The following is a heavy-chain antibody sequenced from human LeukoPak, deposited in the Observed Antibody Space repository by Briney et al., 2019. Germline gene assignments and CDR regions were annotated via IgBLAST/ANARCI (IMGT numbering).Heavy chain of an antibody. Sequence: PSETLSLTCTVSGGSISSSSYYWGWIRQPPGKGLEWIGSIYYSGSTYYNPSLKSRVTISVDTSKNQFSLKLSSVTAADTAVYYCARGGVSYDFWSGLHQDFDYWGQGTLVTVCS. V-gene: IGHV4-39*01. CDR2: IYYSGST. CDR3: ARGGVSYDFWSGLHQDFDY. D-gene: IGHD3-3*01. J-gene: IGHJ4*02. CDR1: GGSISSSSYY.